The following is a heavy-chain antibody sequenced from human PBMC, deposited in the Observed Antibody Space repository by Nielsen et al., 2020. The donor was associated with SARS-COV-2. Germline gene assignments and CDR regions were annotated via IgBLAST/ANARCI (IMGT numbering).Heavy chain of an antibody. CDR2: ISGSGGST. Sequence: GESLKISCAASGFTFSSYAMRWVRQAPGKGLEWVSAISGSGGSTYYADSVKGRFPISRDNSKNTLFLQMNSLRAEDTAVYYCAKQYSDNYYDAFDIWGQGTMVTVSS. CDR3: AKQYSDNYYDAFDI. CDR1: GFTFSSYA. J-gene: IGHJ3*02. V-gene: IGHV3-23*01. D-gene: IGHD5-12*01.